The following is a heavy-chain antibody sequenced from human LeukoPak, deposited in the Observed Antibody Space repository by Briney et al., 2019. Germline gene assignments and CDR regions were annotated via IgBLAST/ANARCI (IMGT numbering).Heavy chain of an antibody. D-gene: IGHD6-19*01. CDR1: GYTFTGYY. Sequence: ASVTVSCKASGYTFTGYYMHWVRQAPGQGLEWMGWINPNSGGTNYAQKFQGRVTMTRDTSISTAYMELSRLRSDDTAVYYCARSSSGWSVDFDYWGEGALVTVTS. CDR3: ARSSSGWSVDFDY. J-gene: IGHJ4*02. CDR2: INPNSGGT. V-gene: IGHV1-2*02.